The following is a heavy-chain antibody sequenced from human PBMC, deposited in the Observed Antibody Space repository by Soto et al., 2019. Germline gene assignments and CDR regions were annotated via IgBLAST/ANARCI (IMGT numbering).Heavy chain of an antibody. CDR3: ARYEGGGRDYYYYYGMDV. CDR2: ISAYNGNT. CDR1: GYTFTSYG. J-gene: IGHJ6*02. V-gene: IGHV1-18*04. Sequence: SVKVSCKASGYTFTSYGISWVRQAPGQGLEWMGWISAYNGNTNYAQKLQGRVTMTTDTSTSTAYMELRSLRSDDTAVYYCARYEGGGRDYYYYYGMDVWGQGTTVTVSS. D-gene: IGHD3-16*01.